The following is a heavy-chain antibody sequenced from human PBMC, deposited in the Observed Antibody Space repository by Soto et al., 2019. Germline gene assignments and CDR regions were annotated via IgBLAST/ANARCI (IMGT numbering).Heavy chain of an antibody. D-gene: IGHD3-10*01. CDR1: GGSISSYY. CDR2: IYYSGST. J-gene: IGHJ4*02. CDR3: ARGVPPEITMVRGVINFDY. Sequence: QVQLQESGPGLVKPSETLSLTCTVSGGSISSYYWSWIRQPPGKGLEWIGYIYYSGSTNYNPSLKSRVTISVDTSKNQFSLKLSSVTAADTAVYYCARGVPPEITMVRGVINFDYWGQGTLVTVSS. V-gene: IGHV4-59*01.